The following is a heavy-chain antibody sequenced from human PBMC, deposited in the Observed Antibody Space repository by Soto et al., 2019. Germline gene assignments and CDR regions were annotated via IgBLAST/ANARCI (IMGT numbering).Heavy chain of an antibody. J-gene: IGHJ4*02. V-gene: IGHV3-30*09. Sequence: QVVLVESGGGVVQPGKSLRLSCATSGFVFSDYGLHWIRQTPGKGLEWLTFISFDGEDSYYADSVKGRFAISRDTSTNTLYLQMNSLRPEDTAAYFCARTEHGYNAFDFWGRGTLVTVSS. CDR2: ISFDGEDS. CDR3: ARTEHGYNAFDF. D-gene: IGHD5-12*01. CDR1: GFVFSDYG.